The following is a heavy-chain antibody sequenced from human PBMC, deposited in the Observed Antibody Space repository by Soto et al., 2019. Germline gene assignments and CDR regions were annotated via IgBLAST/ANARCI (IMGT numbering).Heavy chain of an antibody. Sequence: QVLLQQWGAGLLKPSETLSLTCAVYGGSFSGYYWSWIRQPPGKGLEWIGEINHAGSTNYNPSLKSRVTRSVHTSNNQFSLKLNSVTAADTGVYYCARASRFRSSRIDVWGHGTTVTVSS. J-gene: IGHJ6*02. V-gene: IGHV4-34*01. CDR3: ARASRFRSSRIDV. CDR2: INHAGST. CDR1: GGSFSGYY. D-gene: IGHD6-13*01.